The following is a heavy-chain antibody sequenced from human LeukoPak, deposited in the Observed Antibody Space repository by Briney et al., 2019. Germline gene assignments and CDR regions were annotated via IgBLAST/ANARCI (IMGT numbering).Heavy chain of an antibody. CDR3: ARDRVQLWLRRDAFDI. CDR2: IYYSGST. J-gene: IGHJ3*02. CDR1: GGSISSSSYY. Sequence: SETLSLTCTVSGGSISSSSYYWGWIRQPPGKGLEWIGSIYYSGSTYYNPSLKSRVTISVDTSKNQFSLKLSSVTAADTAVYYCARDRVQLWLRRDAFDIWGQGTMVTVSS. D-gene: IGHD5-18*01. V-gene: IGHV4-39*02.